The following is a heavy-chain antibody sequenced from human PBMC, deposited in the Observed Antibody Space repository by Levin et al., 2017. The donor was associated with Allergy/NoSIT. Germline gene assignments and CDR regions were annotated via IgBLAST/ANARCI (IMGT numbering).Heavy chain of an antibody. D-gene: IGHD3-10*01. V-gene: IGHV4-61*02. J-gene: IGHJ4*02. Sequence: SETLSLTCKVSGGSISSGSYYWSCIRQPAAKGLEWIGRIYSSGSANYNPSLKSRVTISVDTSKNQFSLKLSSVTAADTAVYYCARAEVGSEHWGQGTLVTVSS. CDR3: ARAEVGSEH. CDR2: IYSSGSA. CDR1: GGSISSGSYY.